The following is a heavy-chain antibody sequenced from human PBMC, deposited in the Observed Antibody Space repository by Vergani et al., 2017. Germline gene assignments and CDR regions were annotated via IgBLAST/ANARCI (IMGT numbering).Heavy chain of an antibody. D-gene: IGHD3-10*01. J-gene: IGHJ6*03. CDR2: IYYSGST. Sequence: QLQLQESGPGLVKPSETLSLTCTVSGGSISSSSYYWGWIRQPPGKGLEWIGSIYYSGSTYYNPSLKSRVTISVDTSKNQFSLKLSSVTAADTAVYYCARRFPTSNSGYYYYMDVWGKGTTVTVSS. V-gene: IGHV4-39*01. CDR3: ARRFPTSNSGYYYYMDV. CDR1: GGSISSSSYY.